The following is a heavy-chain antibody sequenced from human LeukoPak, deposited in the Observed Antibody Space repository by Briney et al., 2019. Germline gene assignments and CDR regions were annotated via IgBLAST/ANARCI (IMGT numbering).Heavy chain of an antibody. CDR2: IYSNEAT. CDR3: ARRNDFDI. V-gene: IGHV4-61*05. J-gene: IGHJ3*02. Sequence: PSETLSLTCTVSGGSISSSSYYWGWIRQPPGKGLEWIGYIYSNEATQYKPSLKSRVTISADTSKNQFSLKLTSVSAADTAIYYCARRNDFDIWGQGTMVTVSS. CDR1: GGSISSSSYY.